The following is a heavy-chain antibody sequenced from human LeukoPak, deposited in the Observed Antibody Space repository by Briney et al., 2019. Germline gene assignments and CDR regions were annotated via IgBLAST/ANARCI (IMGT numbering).Heavy chain of an antibody. CDR3: ARDSVGDLLDY. Sequence: GGSLRLSCAGSGFPFSSYEMNWLRQAPGKGLEWVSHIDSSGITIYYGDSVKGRFIISRDNAKNSIYLQMDSLRVEDTAIYYCARDSVGDLLDYWGQGTPVTVSS. J-gene: IGHJ4*02. CDR1: GFPFSSYE. CDR2: IDSSGITI. V-gene: IGHV3-48*03. D-gene: IGHD4-17*01.